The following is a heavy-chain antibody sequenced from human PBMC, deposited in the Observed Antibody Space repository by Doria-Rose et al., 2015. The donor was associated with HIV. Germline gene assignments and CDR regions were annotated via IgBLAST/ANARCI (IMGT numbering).Heavy chain of an antibody. D-gene: IGHD5-18*01. CDR1: GGYISSSNW. Sequence: QAQLQESGPGLVKPSGTLSLTCAVSGGYISSSNWWSWVRQPPGKGLEWIGQIYHSGNTNYNPSLKSRVTISADKSKNQFSLKLTSVTAADTAVYYCARDLGIQLWLGYWGQGTLVTVSS. J-gene: IGHJ4*02. CDR3: ARDLGIQLWLGY. CDR2: IYHSGNT. V-gene: IGHV4-4*02.